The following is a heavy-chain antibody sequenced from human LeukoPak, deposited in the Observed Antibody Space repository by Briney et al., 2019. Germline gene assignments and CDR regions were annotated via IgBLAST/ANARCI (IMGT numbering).Heavy chain of an antibody. V-gene: IGHV3-23*01. CDR3: ARGRRDGSTFDY. CDR2: ISDSGGST. D-gene: IGHD5-24*01. Sequence: GGSLRLSCAASGFTFNKYAMSWVRQAPGKGLEWVSGISDSGGSTYYADSVKGRFIISRDNAKNSLYLQMNSLRAEDTAVYYCARGRRDGSTFDYWGQGTLVTVSS. CDR1: GFTFNKYA. J-gene: IGHJ4*02.